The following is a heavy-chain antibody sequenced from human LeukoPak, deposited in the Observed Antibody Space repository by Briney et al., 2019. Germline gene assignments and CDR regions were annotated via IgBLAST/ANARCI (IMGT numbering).Heavy chain of an antibody. D-gene: IGHD6-13*01. CDR3: ARHPSRARAAAGRTGWFDP. J-gene: IGHJ5*02. Sequence: SETLSLTCSVSGYSISSAYYWGWIRQPPGKGLEWIATIHYSGSTYYNPSLKSRVTISLDTSKNQFSLKLSSVTAADTAVYYCARHPSRARAAAGRTGWFDPWGQGTLVTVSS. CDR1: GYSISSAYY. CDR2: IHYSGST. V-gene: IGHV4-38-2*02.